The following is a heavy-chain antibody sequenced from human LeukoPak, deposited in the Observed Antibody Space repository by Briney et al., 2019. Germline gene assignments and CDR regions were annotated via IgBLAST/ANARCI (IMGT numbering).Heavy chain of an antibody. V-gene: IGHV4-4*07. D-gene: IGHD3-3*01. Sequence: SETLSLTCTVSGGSISSYYWNWIRQSVGKGLEWIGRIYTSGSTNYNPSLKSRVTMSVDTSKNQFSLKVSSVTAADTAVYYCARDDFWSGYRAFDIWGQGTRVTVSS. CDR1: GGSISSYY. CDR2: IYTSGST. J-gene: IGHJ3*02. CDR3: ARDDFWSGYRAFDI.